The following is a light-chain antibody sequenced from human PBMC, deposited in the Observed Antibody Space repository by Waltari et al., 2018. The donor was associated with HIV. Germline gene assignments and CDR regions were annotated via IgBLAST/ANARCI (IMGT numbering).Light chain of an antibody. Sequence: QSALTQPRSVSGSHGQSVTTSCTGTRSDVGYYNTVSWYHQLPDKPPRLIISHFPGRPSGVPDRFSGSKSGNTASLTISGLQAEDEADYHCCSYTASDTWVFGGGTQLTVL. CDR3: CSYTASDTWV. CDR2: HFP. CDR1: RSDVGYYNT. V-gene: IGLV2-11*01. J-gene: IGLJ3*02.